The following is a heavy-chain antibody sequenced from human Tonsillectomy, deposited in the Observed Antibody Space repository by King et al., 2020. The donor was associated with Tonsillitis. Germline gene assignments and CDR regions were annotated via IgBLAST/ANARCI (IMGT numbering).Heavy chain of an antibody. CDR1: GGSISSSSYY. D-gene: IGHD2-2*01. J-gene: IGHJ6*03. Sequence: QLQLQESGPGLVKPSETLSLTCTVSGGSISSSSYYWGWIRQPPGKGLEWIGSIYYSGSTYYNPSLKSRVTISVDTSKNQFSLKLSSVSAADTAVYYCAGPEIVVVPSDYMDVWGKGTTVTVSS. CDR2: IYYSGST. V-gene: IGHV4-39*01. CDR3: AGPEIVVVPSDYMDV.